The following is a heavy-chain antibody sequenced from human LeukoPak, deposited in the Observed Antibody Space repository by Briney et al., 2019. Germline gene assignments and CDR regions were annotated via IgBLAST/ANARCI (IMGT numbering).Heavy chain of an antibody. CDR3: AKDRRYYESRNCMDA. D-gene: IGHD3-10*01. CDR2: ISASGATT. V-gene: IGHV3-23*01. CDR1: GFTFSNYA. J-gene: IGHJ6*02. Sequence: GGSLRLSCAASGFTFSNYAMSWVRQAPGKGLEWVSAISASGATTYYADSVKGRFTISRDNSKNTLYLQMDSLRAEDTAVYYCAKDRRYYESRNCMDAWGQGTTVTVSS.